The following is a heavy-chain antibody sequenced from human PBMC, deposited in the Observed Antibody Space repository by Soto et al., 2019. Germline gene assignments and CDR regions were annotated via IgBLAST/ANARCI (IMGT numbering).Heavy chain of an antibody. CDR1: GFTFSSYG. CDR2: ISYDGSNK. V-gene: IGHV3-30*18. Sequence: GGSLRLSCAASGFTFSSYGMHWVRQAPGKGLEWVAVISYDGSNKYYADSVKGRFTLSRAKSKNTLYLQMNSLRAEETAVYYCAKDSGPRFFGLVIIHYYYYYGMDVRGQGTTVTVSS. J-gene: IGHJ6*02. D-gene: IGHD3-3*01. CDR3: AKDSGPRFFGLVIIHYYYYYGMDV.